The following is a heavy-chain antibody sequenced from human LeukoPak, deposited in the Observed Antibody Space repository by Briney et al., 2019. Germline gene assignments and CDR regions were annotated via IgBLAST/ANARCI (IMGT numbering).Heavy chain of an antibody. D-gene: IGHD2-8*01. CDR2: ISDSGDYT. V-gene: IGHV3-23*01. J-gene: IGHJ4*02. CDR1: GFTFSSYA. CDR3: AKDTSIGKYCTNGVCSPFDY. Sequence: PGGSLTLSCAGSGFTFSSYAMSWLRQAPGQGLEWVSVISDSGDYTSYADSVRGRFTISRDNSRNTLYLQMISLRPEDTAVYYCAKDTSIGKYCTNGVCSPFDYWGQGTLVTVSS.